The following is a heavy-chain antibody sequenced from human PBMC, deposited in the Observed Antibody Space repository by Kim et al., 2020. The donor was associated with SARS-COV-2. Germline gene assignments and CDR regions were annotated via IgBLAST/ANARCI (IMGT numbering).Heavy chain of an antibody. V-gene: IGHV3-48*03. Sequence: GGSLRLSCAASGFTFSSYEMNWVRQAPGKGLEWVSYISSSGSTIYYADSVKGRFTISRDNAKNSLYLQMNSLRAEDTAVYYCARTCGGSCYSPVRMNWFDPWGQGTLVTVSS. CDR2: ISSSGSTI. CDR1: GFTFSSYE. D-gene: IGHD2-15*01. CDR3: ARTCGGSCYSPVRMNWFDP. J-gene: IGHJ5*02.